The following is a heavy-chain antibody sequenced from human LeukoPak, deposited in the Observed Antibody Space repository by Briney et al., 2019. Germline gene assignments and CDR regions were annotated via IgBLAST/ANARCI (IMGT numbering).Heavy chain of an antibody. CDR2: IIPIFGTA. Sequence: SVKVSCKTSGYTFTNYGLSWVRQAPGQGLEWMGGIIPIFGTANYAQKFQGRVTITADESTSTAYMELSSLRSEDTAVYYCARGLVRGVIITFNYWGQGTLVTVSS. CDR3: ARGLVRGVIITFNY. CDR1: GYTFTNYG. J-gene: IGHJ4*02. D-gene: IGHD3-10*01. V-gene: IGHV1-69*13.